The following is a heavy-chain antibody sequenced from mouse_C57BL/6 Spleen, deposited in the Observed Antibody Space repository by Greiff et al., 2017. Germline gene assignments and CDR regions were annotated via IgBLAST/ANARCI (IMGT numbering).Heavy chain of an antibody. CDR3: ARDYGPYYAMDY. Sequence: QVQLKESGTELVKPGASVKLSCKASGYTFTSYWMHWVKQRPGQGLEWIGNINPSNGGTNYNEKFKSKATLTVDKSSSTAYMQLSSLTSEDAAVYYCARDYGPYYAMDYWGQGTSVTVSS. CDR1: GYTFTSYW. CDR2: INPSNGGT. V-gene: IGHV1-53*01. J-gene: IGHJ4*01. D-gene: IGHD1-1*02.